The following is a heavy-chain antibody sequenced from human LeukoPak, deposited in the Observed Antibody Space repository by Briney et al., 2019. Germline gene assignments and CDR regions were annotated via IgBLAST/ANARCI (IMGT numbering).Heavy chain of an antibody. CDR3: AKVMVVTTTVVPTCFDS. CDR2: FNGISGSGDTT. D-gene: IGHD2-21*02. J-gene: IGHJ4*01. CDR1: GFTFSSYA. V-gene: IGHV3-23*01. Sequence: GGSLRLSCAASGFTFSSYAMSWVRQAPGKGLQWVSGFNGISGSGDTTQYADSVKGRFTISRDNSKNTLYLQMNSLSAEDTAVYYCAKVMVVTTTVVPTCFDSWGHGTLVTVSS.